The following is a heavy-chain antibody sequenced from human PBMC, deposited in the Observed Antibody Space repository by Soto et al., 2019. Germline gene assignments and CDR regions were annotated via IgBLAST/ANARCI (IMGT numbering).Heavy chain of an antibody. V-gene: IGHV3-23*01. CDR1: GFTFSSYA. D-gene: IGHD1-1*01. CDR2: ISGSGGST. CDR3: ANGRGQPREYYYYYRMDV. Sequence: GGSLRLSCAASGFTFSSYALSSFRLSPVNGQEWVSAISGSGGSTYYADSVKGRFTISRDNSKNTLYLQMNSLRAEDTAVYYCANGRGQPREYYYYYRMDVWGQATTLTASS. J-gene: IGHJ6*02.